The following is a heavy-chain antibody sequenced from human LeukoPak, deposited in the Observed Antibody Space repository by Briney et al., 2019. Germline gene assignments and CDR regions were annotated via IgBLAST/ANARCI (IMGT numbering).Heavy chain of an antibody. CDR1: GFIFSTYW. CDR3: AREGLPYSGDH. J-gene: IGHJ4*02. V-gene: IGHV3-7*01. CDR2: IKGDGSEI. Sequence: GGSLRLSCAASGFIFSTYWMRWARQTPGKGLEWVANIKGDGSEINYVDSVKGRFTISRDNAKNSLSLQMNSLTADDTGVYYCAREGLPYSGDHWGQGTLVTVSS. D-gene: IGHD4-11*01.